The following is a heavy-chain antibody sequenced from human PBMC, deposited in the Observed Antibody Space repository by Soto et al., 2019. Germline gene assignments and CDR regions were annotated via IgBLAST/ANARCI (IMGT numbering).Heavy chain of an antibody. D-gene: IGHD3-9*01. CDR1: GGSISSSSYY. J-gene: IGHJ4*02. CDR2: IYYSGST. Sequence: ASETLSLTCPFFGGSISSSSYYWAWIRQPPGKGLEWIGSIYYSGSTYYNPSLKSRVTISVDTSKNQFSLKLSSVTAADTAVYYCARPYYDTLTGYYSYFDYWGQGTLVTVSS. CDR3: ARPYYDTLTGYYSYFDY. V-gene: IGHV4-39*01.